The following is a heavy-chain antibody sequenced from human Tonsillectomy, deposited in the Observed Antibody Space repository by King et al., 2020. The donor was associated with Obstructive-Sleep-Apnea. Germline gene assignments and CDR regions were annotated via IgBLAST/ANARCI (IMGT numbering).Heavy chain of an antibody. CDR3: VRDPGGPSIFDY. CDR1: GFPFSDYY. CDR2: ISNTGSTI. D-gene: IGHD4-23*01. J-gene: IGHJ4*02. Sequence: VQLVESGGNLVKPGGSLRLSCAASGFPFSDYYMNWIRQAPGKGLEWVSFISNTGSTIYYADSVKGRFTISRDNANHSLYLQMNSLRAEDTAVYYCVRDPGGPSIFDYWGQGTLVTVSS. V-gene: IGHV3-11*01.